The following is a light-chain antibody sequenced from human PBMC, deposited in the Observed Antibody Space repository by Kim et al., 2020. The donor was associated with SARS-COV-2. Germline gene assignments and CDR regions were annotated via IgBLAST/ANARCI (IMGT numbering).Light chain of an antibody. CDR1: SLRRYY. J-gene: IGLJ3*02. CDR3: NSRDSSGNIWV. CDR2: GKN. V-gene: IGLV3-19*01. Sequence: ALGQTVRITCQGDSLRRYYASWYQQKPGQAPVLVIFGKNNRPSGIPDRFSGSSSGDTASLTITGAQAEDEADYYCNSRDSSGNIWVFGGGTQLTVL.